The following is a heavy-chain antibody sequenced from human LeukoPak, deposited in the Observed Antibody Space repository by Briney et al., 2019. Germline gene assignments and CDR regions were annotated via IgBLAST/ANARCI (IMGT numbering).Heavy chain of an antibody. V-gene: IGHV4-4*09. CDR3: RRAPTSYGHYLDS. CDR2: IHTNGRT. J-gene: IGHJ4*02. Sequence: SETLSLTCTVSGDSISGYYWSWIRQTPGKGLEWIGYIHTNGRTNYSPSLKSRVTMSVDSSKNQLSLMLSSVTAADTAVYCTRRAPTSYGHYLDSWGQGTLVTVSS. D-gene: IGHD3-10*01. CDR1: GDSISGYY.